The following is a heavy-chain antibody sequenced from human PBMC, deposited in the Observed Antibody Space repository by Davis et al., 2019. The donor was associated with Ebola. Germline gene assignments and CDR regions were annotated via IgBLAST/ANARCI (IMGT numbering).Heavy chain of an antibody. V-gene: IGHV1-18*01. Sequence: ASVKVSCKASGYTFTSYGISWVRQAPGQGLEWMGWISAYNGNTNYAQKLQGRVTMTTDTSTSTAYMELRSLRSDETAVYYCARVNPLYSSSPGGDYWGQGTLVTVSS. CDR1: GYTFTSYG. CDR2: ISAYNGNT. CDR3: ARVNPLYSSSPGGDY. D-gene: IGHD6-6*01. J-gene: IGHJ4*02.